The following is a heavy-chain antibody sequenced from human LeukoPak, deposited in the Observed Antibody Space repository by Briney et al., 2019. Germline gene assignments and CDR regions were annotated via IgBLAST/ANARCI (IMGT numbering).Heavy chain of an antibody. CDR1: GFTFSSYS. CDR2: ISSSSYYI. CDR3: ARDLPPTYY. J-gene: IGHJ4*02. V-gene: IGHV3-21*01. Sequence: GGSLRLSCAASGFTFSSYSMNWVRQAPGKGLEWVSSISSSSYYIYYADSMKGRFTISRDNAKNSLYLQMNSLRAEDTAVYYCARDLPPTYYWGQGTLVTVSS.